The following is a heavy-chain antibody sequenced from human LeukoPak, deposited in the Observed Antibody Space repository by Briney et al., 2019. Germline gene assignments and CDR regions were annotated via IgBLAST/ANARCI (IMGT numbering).Heavy chain of an antibody. J-gene: IGHJ5*02. CDR2: ISGSGGST. CDR1: GFTFSSYA. D-gene: IGHD4-11*01. Sequence: PGGSLRLSCAASGFTFSSYAMSWVRQAPGKGLEWVSAISGSGGSTYYADSVKGRFTISRDNSKNTLYLQMNSLRAEDTAVYYCAKDDLPSGKIETTVTTPWGQGTLVTVSS. V-gene: IGHV3-23*01. CDR3: AKDDLPSGKIETTVTTP.